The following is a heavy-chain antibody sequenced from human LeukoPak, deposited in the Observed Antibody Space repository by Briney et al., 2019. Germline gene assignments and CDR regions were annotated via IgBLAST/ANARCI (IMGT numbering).Heavy chain of an antibody. CDR1: GGSISSGSYY. CDR2: IYTSGST. D-gene: IGHD3-9*01. Sequence: SETLSLTCTVSGGSISSGSYYWSWIRQPAGKGLEWIGRIYTSGSTNYNPSLKSRVTVSIDTSKNQVSLKLSSMTAADTAVYYCARGFDGPNAFDIWGQGTMVTVSS. J-gene: IGHJ3*02. CDR3: ARGFDGPNAFDI. V-gene: IGHV4-61*02.